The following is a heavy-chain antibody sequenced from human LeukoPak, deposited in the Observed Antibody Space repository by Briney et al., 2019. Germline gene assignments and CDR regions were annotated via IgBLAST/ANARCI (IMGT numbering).Heavy chain of an antibody. V-gene: IGHV4-59*12. J-gene: IGHJ3*02. CDR1: GGSISSYY. CDR3: ARDLVGVVSGFDI. D-gene: IGHD2-15*01. Sequence: SETLSLTCTVSGGSISSYYWSWIRQPPGKGLEWIGYIYYSGSTNYNPSLKSRVTISVDMSKNQFSLKLSSVTAADTAVYYCARDLVGVVSGFDIWGQGTMVTVSS. CDR2: IYYSGST.